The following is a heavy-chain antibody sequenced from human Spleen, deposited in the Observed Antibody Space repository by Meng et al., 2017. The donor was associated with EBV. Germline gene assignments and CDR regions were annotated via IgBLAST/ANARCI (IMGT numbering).Heavy chain of an antibody. D-gene: IGHD3-22*01. J-gene: IGHJ4*02. CDR2: IFHTGST. CDR1: GDSISSGAYS. V-gene: IGHV4-30-2*01. Sequence: HLQSPASGSGLVKPSQTLSLTCTASGDSISSGAYSWSWVRQPPGKGLEWIGYIFHTGSTYYNASLKSRVTISVDRSKHQFSLKLTSVTPADTAVYYCARDSHGYYFFDFWGPGTLVTVSS. CDR3: ARDSHGYYFFDF.